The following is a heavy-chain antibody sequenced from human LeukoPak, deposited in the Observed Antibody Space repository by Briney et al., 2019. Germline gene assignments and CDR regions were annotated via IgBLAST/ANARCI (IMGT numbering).Heavy chain of an antibody. Sequence: GGSLRLSCSVSGFTFGNSVVNWVRQAPGKGLEWVGFIRSKAYGGTTEYAASVKGRFTISRDDSKSIAYLQMNSLKTEDTAVYYCATGSGWYSPDYWGKGTLVTVSS. CDR3: ATGSGWYSPDY. J-gene: IGHJ4*02. V-gene: IGHV3-49*04. CDR1: GFTFGNSV. D-gene: IGHD6-19*01. CDR2: IRSKAYGGTT.